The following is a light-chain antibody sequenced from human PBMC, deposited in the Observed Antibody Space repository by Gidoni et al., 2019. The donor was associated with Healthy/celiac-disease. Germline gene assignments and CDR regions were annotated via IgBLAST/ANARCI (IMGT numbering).Light chain of an antibody. CDR1: QSVLYSSNNKNY. CDR3: QQYYSTPLA. Sequence: DTVMTQSPDPLAVSLGERATINCKSSQSVLYSSNNKNYLAWYQPKPGQPPKLLIYWASTRESGVPDRFSGSGSGTDFTLTISSLQAEDVAVYYCQQYYSTPLAFXQXTKVEIK. V-gene: IGKV4-1*01. CDR2: WAS. J-gene: IGKJ1*01.